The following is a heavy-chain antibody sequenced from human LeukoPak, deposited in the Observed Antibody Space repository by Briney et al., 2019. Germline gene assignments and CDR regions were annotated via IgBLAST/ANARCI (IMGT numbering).Heavy chain of an antibody. D-gene: IGHD6-13*01. J-gene: IGHJ4*02. V-gene: IGHV3-9*01. CDR1: GFTFDDYA. CDR3: AKVVIAVAGAIDY. CDR2: ISWYSVSI. Sequence: GGSVRLPCAASGFTFDDYAMHWLRQAPGKGLVWVSGISWYSVSIGSPDSVKGRFTNSRHNAKNSLDLQTNSRRAGDTALCYCAKVVIAVAGAIDYWGQGTLYTVSS.